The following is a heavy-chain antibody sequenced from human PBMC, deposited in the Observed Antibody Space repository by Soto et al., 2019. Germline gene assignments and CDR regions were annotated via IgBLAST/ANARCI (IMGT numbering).Heavy chain of an antibody. V-gene: IGHV3-74*01. D-gene: IGHD3-10*01. Sequence: GGSLRLSCAASGFTFSSYWMRWVRQAPGKGLVWVSGISSDGGSTSYADSVKGRFTISRDNAKNTLYLQMNSLRAEDTAVYYRARESGSYYNTPDVDYWGQGTPVPVSP. CDR2: ISSDGGST. J-gene: IGHJ4*02. CDR1: GFTFSSYW. CDR3: ARESGSYYNTPDVDY.